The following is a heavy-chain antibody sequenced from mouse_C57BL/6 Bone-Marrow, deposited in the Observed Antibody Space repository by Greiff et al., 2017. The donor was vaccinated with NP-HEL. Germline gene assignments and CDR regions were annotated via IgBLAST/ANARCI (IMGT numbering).Heavy chain of an antibody. V-gene: IGHV1-69*01. CDR2: IDPSDSYT. CDR1: GYTFTSYW. CDR3: ARPNYYGSSYYFDD. Sequence: VQLQQPGAELVMPGASVKLSCKASGYTFTSYWMHWVKQRPGQGLEWIGEIDPSDSYTNYNHKFKGKSTLTVDKSSSTAYMQLSSLTSEDSAVYYCARPNYYGSSYYFDDWGQGTTLTVSS. D-gene: IGHD1-1*01. J-gene: IGHJ2*01.